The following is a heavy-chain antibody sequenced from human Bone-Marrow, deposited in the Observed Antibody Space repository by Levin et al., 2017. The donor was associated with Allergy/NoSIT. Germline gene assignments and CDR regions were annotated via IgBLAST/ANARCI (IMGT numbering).Heavy chain of an antibody. CDR3: ARVGAFRELSI. J-gene: IGHJ3*02. CDR1: GYG. V-gene: IGHV1-18*01. Sequence: GESLKISCKTSGYGISWIRQAPGQGLEWMGWISAYNAKTTYAQTFQGRVTVTTDTSTGTVYMELRSLRSDDTAVYYCARVGAFRELSIWGQGTMVTVSS. D-gene: IGHD5-24*01. CDR2: ISAYNAKT.